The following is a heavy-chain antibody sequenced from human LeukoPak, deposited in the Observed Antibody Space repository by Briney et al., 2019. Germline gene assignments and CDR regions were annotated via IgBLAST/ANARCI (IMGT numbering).Heavy chain of an antibody. CDR1: GGSISSYY. Sequence: PSETLSLTCTVSGGSISSYYWSWIWQPPGKGLEWIGYIYYSGSTNYNPSLKSRVTISVDTSKNQFSLKLSSVTAADTAVYYCARLGGYEFDYWGQGTLVTVSS. CDR3: ARLGGYEFDY. V-gene: IGHV4-59*08. J-gene: IGHJ4*02. CDR2: IYYSGST. D-gene: IGHD5-12*01.